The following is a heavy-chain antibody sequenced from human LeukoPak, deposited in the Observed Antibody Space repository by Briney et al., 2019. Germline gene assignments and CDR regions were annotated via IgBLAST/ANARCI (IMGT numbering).Heavy chain of an antibody. CDR3: ARDPLYTNSPPSYFDY. CDR2: ISYDGTNK. V-gene: IGHV3-30-3*01. D-gene: IGHD2-2*02. CDR1: GFTFSSYA. Sequence: GGSLRLSCAASGFTFSSYAMNWVRQAPGKGLEWVAIISYDGTNKDYADSVKGRFTFSRDNSRNTLYLQMNSLRAEDTAVYYCARDPLYTNSPPSYFDYWGQGTLVTVSS. J-gene: IGHJ4*02.